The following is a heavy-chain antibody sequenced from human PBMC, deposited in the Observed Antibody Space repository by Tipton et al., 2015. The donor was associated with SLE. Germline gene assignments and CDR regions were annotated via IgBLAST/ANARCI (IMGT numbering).Heavy chain of an antibody. D-gene: IGHD4-17*01. CDR3: ARRVWDYGDSYYFDV. V-gene: IGHV4-39*07. J-gene: IGHJ4*02. Sequence: TLSLTCSVSGDSVTNGNYYWGWIRQPSWQGLEWIGREFYRGVTYYNPSLESRVTVSVDTSKNQFSLRLSSVTAADTAVYYCARRVWDYGDSYYFDVWGPGTLVTVSS. CDR1: GDSVTNGNYY. CDR2: EFYRGVT.